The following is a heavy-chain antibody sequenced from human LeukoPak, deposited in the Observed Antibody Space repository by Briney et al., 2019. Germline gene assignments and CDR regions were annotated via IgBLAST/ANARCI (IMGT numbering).Heavy chain of an antibody. CDR1: GYSFSSYW. V-gene: IGHV5-51*01. D-gene: IGHD3-3*01. J-gene: IGHJ6*03. CDR2: IFPDDSDT. CDR3: ARHSPRVRFLEWSKRNYYMDV. Sequence: KCGESLKISCKGSGYSFSSYWIGWVRQMPGKGLEWMGIIFPDDSDTRYSPSFQGQVTISADKSINTAYLQWSSLKASDTAMYYCARHSPRVRFLEWSKRNYYMDVWGKGTTVTVSS.